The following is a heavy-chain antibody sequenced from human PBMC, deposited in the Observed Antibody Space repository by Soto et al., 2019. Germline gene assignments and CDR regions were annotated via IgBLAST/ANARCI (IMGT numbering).Heavy chain of an antibody. J-gene: IGHJ6*02. Sequence: SVKVSCKASGYTFTSYGTSWVRQAPGQGLEWMGWISAYNGNTNYAQKLQGRVTMTTDTSTSTAYMELRSLRSDDTAVYYCAREVGATTYYYYGMDVWGQGTTVTVSS. V-gene: IGHV1-18*01. CDR1: GYTFTSYG. CDR2: ISAYNGNT. D-gene: IGHD1-26*01. CDR3: AREVGATTYYYYGMDV.